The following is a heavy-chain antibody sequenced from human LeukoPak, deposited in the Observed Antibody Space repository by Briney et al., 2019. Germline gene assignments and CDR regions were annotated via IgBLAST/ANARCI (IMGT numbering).Heavy chain of an antibody. CDR2: IKSSTDGGTT. Sequence: KPGGSLRLSCAASGFTFSNAWMSWVRQAPGKGLDWVGRIKSSTDGGTTDYAAPVKGRFTISRDDSKDTLYLQMNSLKTEDTAVYYCTTTHDYYGLDVWGQGTTVTVSS. V-gene: IGHV3-15*01. J-gene: IGHJ6*02. CDR1: GFTFSNAW. CDR3: TTTHDYYGLDV.